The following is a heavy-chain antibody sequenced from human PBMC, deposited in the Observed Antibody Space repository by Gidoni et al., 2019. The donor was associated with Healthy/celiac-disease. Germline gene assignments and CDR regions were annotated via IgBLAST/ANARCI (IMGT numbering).Heavy chain of an antibody. J-gene: IGHJ4*02. CDR2: ITPTSVNT. CDR1: GFTFSSYA. Sequence: EVYLLESGGGLVQPGGSLRLSCAVSGFTFSSYAMNWVRQAPGKGLEKGLEWVSTITPTSVNTYYADSVKGRFTISRDNSQNTLYLQMNSLRAEDTAIYYCARSYFDYWGQGTLVTVSS. V-gene: IGHV3-23*01. CDR3: ARSYFDY.